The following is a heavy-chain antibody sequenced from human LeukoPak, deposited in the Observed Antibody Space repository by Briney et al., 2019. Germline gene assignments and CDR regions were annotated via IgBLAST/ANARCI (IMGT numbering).Heavy chain of an antibody. J-gene: IGHJ5*01. D-gene: IGHD2-8*01. CDR1: GGTFSSYT. V-gene: IGHV1-69*02. CDR3: ASLYCTNGVCPNNWFDS. CDR2: IIPILGIA. Sequence: ASVKVSCKTSGGTFSSYTISWVRQAPGQGLEWMGSIIPILGIANYAQKFQGRVTITADKSTSTAYMELSSLRSEDTAVYYCASLYCTNGVCPNNWFDSWGQGTLVTVSS.